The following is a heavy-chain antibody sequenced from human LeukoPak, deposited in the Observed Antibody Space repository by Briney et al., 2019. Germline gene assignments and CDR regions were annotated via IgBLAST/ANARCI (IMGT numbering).Heavy chain of an antibody. J-gene: IGHJ4*02. V-gene: IGHV3-30-3*01. D-gene: IGHD3-3*01. CDR3: ARDPNFWSGCCDY. CDR2: ISYAGSNK. CDR1: GFTFSSYA. Sequence: GGSLRLSCAASGFTFSSYAMHWVRQAPGKGLEWVAVISYAGSNKYYADSVKGRFTISRDNSKNTLYLQMNSLRAEDTAVYYCARDPNFWSGCCDYWGQGTLVTVSS.